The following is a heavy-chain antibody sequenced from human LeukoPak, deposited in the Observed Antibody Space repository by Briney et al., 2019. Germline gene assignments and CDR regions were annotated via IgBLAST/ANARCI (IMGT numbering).Heavy chain of an antibody. CDR2: IYHSGST. CDR1: GGSISSSSYY. CDR3: AGSDYYYYMDG. Sequence: SETLSLTCTVSGGSISSSSYYWGWIRQPPGKGLEWIGSIYHSGSTYYNPSLKSRVTISVDTSKNQFSLKLSSVAAADTAVFYCAGSDYYYYMDGWGKGTTVTVSS. D-gene: IGHD3-10*01. J-gene: IGHJ6*03. V-gene: IGHV4-39*01.